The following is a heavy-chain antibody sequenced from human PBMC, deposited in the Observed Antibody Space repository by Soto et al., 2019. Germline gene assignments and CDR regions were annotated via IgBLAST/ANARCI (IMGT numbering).Heavy chain of an antibody. Sequence: ASVKVSCKASGYTFTGYYMHWVRQAPGQGLEWMGWINPNSGGTNYAQKFQGWVTMTRDTSISTAYMELSRLRSDDTAVYYCARLVSCSSTSCYADYYYYMDVWGKGTTVTVSS. V-gene: IGHV1-2*04. CDR3: ARLVSCSSTSCYADYYYYMDV. CDR1: GYTFTGYY. D-gene: IGHD2-2*01. J-gene: IGHJ6*03. CDR2: INPNSGGT.